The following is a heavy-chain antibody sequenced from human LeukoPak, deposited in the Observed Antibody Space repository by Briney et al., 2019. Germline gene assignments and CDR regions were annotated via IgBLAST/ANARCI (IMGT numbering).Heavy chain of an antibody. J-gene: IGHJ4*02. CDR1: GYTFTSYA. CDR2: SNAGNGNT. Sequence: ASVKVSCKASGYTFTSYAMHWVRQAPGQRLEWMGWSNAGNGNTKYSQEFQGRVTITRDTSASTAYMELSSLRSEDTAVYYCARDPGYSYGPLDYWGQGTLVTVSS. V-gene: IGHV1-3*02. D-gene: IGHD5-18*01. CDR3: ARDPGYSYGPLDY.